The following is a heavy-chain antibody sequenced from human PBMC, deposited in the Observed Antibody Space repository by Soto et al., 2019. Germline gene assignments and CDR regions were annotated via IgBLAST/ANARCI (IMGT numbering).Heavy chain of an antibody. CDR3: AKYLLRVCSSTSCQASYWYFDL. CDR2: ISGSGGST. D-gene: IGHD2-2*01. J-gene: IGHJ2*01. V-gene: IGHV3-23*01. Sequence: EVQLLESGGGLVQPGGSLRLSCAASGFTFSSYAMSWVRQAPGKGLEWVSAISGSGGSTYYADSVKGRFTISRDNSKNTLYLQMNSLRAEDTAVYYCAKYLLRVCSSTSCQASYWYFDLWGRGTLVTVSS. CDR1: GFTFSSYA.